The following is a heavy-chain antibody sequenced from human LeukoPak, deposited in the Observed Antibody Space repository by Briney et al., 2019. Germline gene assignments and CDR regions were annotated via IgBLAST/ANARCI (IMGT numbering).Heavy chain of an antibody. CDR3: ARDGTLELRRMDV. J-gene: IGHJ6*02. Sequence: SVKVSCKASGGTFSSYAISWVRQAPGQGLEWMGGIIPIFGTANYAQKFQGRVTITADESTSTAYMELSSLRSEDTAVYYCARDGTLELRRMDVWGRGTTVTVSS. CDR2: IIPIFGTA. V-gene: IGHV1-69*13. CDR1: GGTFSSYA. D-gene: IGHD1-7*01.